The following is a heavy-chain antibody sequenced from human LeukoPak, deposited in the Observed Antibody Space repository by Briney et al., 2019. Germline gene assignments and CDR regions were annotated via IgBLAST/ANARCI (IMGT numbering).Heavy chain of an antibody. CDR1: GNTFSSYT. CDR2: IIPILGVA. D-gene: IGHD2-2*01. J-gene: IGHJ3*02. Sequence: ASVKVSCKASGNTFSSYTITWVRQAPGQGLEWMGRIIPILGVANYAQKFQGRVTITADKSTTTDYMELSSLRSDDTAVYYCARDRSIVVVPAAHAFDIWGQGTMVTVSS. V-gene: IGHV1-69*04. CDR3: ARDRSIVVVPAAHAFDI.